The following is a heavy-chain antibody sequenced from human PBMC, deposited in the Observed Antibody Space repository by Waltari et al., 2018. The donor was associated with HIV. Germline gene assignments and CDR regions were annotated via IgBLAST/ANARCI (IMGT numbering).Heavy chain of an antibody. CDR2: INHSGST. V-gene: IGHV4-34*01. Sequence: QVQLQQWGAGLLKPSETLSLTCAVYGGSFSGYYWSWIRQPPGKGLEWIGEINHSGSTNYKPSLKSRVTISVDTSKNQFSLKLSSVTAADTAVYYCARGGAGYCSGGSCYLNYYYYGMDVWGQGTTVTVSS. J-gene: IGHJ6*02. CDR3: ARGGAGYCSGGSCYLNYYYYGMDV. D-gene: IGHD2-15*01. CDR1: GGSFSGYY.